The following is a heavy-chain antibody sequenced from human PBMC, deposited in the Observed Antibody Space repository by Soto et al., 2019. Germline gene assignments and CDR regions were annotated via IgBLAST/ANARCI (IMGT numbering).Heavy chain of an antibody. CDR1: EFTFTSYA. Sequence: QLVESGGRGVQPGRSLRLSCAASEFTFTSYAMHWVRQAPGRGLEWVALISFDGTSEYYADSVKGRFIISRDKSKSMVYLQMKSLRPDDTAIYYCARPIPRWSYHYGMDVWGQGTTVPVSS. V-gene: IGHV3-30-3*01. J-gene: IGHJ6*02. CDR2: ISFDGTSE. D-gene: IGHD2-15*01. CDR3: ARPIPRWSYHYGMDV.